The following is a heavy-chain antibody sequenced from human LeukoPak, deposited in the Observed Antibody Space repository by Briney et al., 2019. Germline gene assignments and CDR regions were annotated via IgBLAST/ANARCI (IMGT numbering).Heavy chain of an antibody. V-gene: IGHV1-69*13. D-gene: IGHD5-24*01. CDR2: IIPIFGTA. Sequence: SVKVSCKASGGTFSSYAISWVRQAPGQGLEWMGGIIPIFGTANYAQKFQGRVTITADESTSTAYMELSSLRSEDTAVYYCARVPRGGMAKGRYYFDYWGQGTLVTVSS. CDR1: GGTFSSYA. J-gene: IGHJ4*02. CDR3: ARVPRGGMAKGRYYFDY.